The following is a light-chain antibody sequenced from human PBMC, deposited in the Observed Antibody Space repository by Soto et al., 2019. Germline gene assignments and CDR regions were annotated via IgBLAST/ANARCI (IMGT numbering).Light chain of an antibody. CDR1: QSVSSS. CDR3: QQYNDWPPIT. V-gene: IGKV3-15*01. CDR2: GAS. Sequence: EAVTTQSPSTLSVSPGERATLSCRASQSVSSSLAWYQQKFGQAPRLLIYGASTRATGIPARFSGSGSGTEFTLTISSLQSEDFAVYYCQQYNDWPPITFGQGTRLEIK. J-gene: IGKJ5*01.